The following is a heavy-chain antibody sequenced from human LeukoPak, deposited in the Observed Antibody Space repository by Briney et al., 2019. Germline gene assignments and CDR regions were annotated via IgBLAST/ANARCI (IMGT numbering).Heavy chain of an antibody. CDR2: ISSSSSYI. D-gene: IGHD3-3*01. CDR3: ARGEVFGRIPDGGFDI. J-gene: IGHJ3*02. CDR1: GFTFSSYS. Sequence: GGSLRLSCAASGFTFSSYSMNWVRQAPGKGLEWVSSISSSSSYIYYADSVKGRFTISRDNAKNSLFLQMNSLTAEDTAVYYCARGEVFGRIPDGGFDIWGQGTMVTVSS. V-gene: IGHV3-21*01.